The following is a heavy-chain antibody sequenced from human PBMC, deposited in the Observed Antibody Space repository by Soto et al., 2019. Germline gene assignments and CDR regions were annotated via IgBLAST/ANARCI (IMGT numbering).Heavy chain of an antibody. CDR2: ISYDGFYK. J-gene: IGHJ3*02. Sequence: QAQLVESGGGVVQPGRSLRLSCAASGFTFSNYAMYWVRQAPGEGLQWVAVISYDGFYKYYADSVKGRFTISRDNSKDTLYLQMNSLRTEDTAVYHCAKREAAGTSPGPFEIWGQGTMVTVSS. CDR3: AKREAAGTSPGPFEI. V-gene: IGHV3-30*18. D-gene: IGHD6-13*01. CDR1: GFTFSNYA.